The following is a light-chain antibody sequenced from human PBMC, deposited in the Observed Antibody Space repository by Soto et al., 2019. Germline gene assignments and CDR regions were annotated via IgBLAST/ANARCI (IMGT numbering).Light chain of an antibody. CDR2: GAS. Sequence: EIVLTQSPGTLSLSPGERATLSCRASQSVSSSYLAWYQHKPGQAPRLLIYGASSRATSIPDRFSGSGSGTDFTLTISRLEPEDVAVYYCQQYGSSPVAFGQGTKVEIK. CDR3: QQYGSSPVA. V-gene: IGKV3-20*01. J-gene: IGKJ1*01. CDR1: QSVSSSY.